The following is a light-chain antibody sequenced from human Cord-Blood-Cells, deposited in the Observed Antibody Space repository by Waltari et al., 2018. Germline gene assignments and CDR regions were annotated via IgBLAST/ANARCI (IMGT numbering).Light chain of an antibody. CDR1: SSDDGGSNY. CDR3: SSYTSSSSYV. J-gene: IGLJ1*01. V-gene: IGLV2-14*01. Sequence: QSALTQPASVSGSPGQSITLSCTGTSSDDGGSNYFSWYQQHPGKAPKLMIYDVSNRPSGVSNRFSGSKSGNTASLTISGLQAEDEADYYCSSYTSSSSYVFGTGTKVTVL. CDR2: DVS.